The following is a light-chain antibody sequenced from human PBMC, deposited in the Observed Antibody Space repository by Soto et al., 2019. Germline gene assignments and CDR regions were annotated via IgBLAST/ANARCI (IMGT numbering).Light chain of an antibody. CDR1: QSISSW. CDR2: DAS. J-gene: IGKJ2*01. Sequence: DIQMTQSPSTLSASVGDRVTITCRASQSISSWLAWYQQKPGKGPKLLIYDASSLESGVPSRFSGSGSGTEFTLTISSLQPHDFATYYCQQYNSYPYTVRQGTKLEIK. CDR3: QQYNSYPYT. V-gene: IGKV1-5*01.